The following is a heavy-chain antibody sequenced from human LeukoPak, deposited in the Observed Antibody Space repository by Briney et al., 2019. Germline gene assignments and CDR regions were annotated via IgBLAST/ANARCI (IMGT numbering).Heavy chain of an antibody. CDR1: GFTVSSNY. Sequence: PGGSLRLSCAASGFTVSSNYMSWVRQAPGRGLEWVSVISVSGGSTYYADSVKGRFTISRDNSENTLYLQMNSLRAEDTAVYYCAKDSSSWYYFDYWGQGTLVTVSS. J-gene: IGHJ4*02. V-gene: IGHV3-23*01. CDR2: ISVSGGST. CDR3: AKDSSSWYYFDY. D-gene: IGHD6-13*01.